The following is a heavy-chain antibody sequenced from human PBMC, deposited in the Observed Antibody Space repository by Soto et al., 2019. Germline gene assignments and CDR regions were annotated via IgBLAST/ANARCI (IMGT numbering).Heavy chain of an antibody. CDR3: ARATIVATIST. V-gene: IGHV3-21*01. J-gene: IGHJ6*02. CDR1: GFTFSNYG. D-gene: IGHD5-12*01. Sequence: EVQLEESGGGLVKPGGSLRLSCAASGFTFSNYGMNWVRLAPGKGLEWVSFISSSSTYIHYADSVKGRFTISRDNGKNSLYLQINSLRADDTDVYYGARATIVATISTWGQGTTVTVSS. CDR2: ISSSSTYI.